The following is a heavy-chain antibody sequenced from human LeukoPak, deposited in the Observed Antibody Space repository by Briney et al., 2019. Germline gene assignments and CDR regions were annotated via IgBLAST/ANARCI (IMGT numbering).Heavy chain of an antibody. CDR3: ARDTHYYDSSGVDAFDI. CDR1: GGSISSYY. V-gene: IGHV4-59*01. D-gene: IGHD3-22*01. Sequence: SSETLSLTCTVSGGSISSYYWSWIRQPPGKGLEWIRYIYYSGSTNYNPSLKSRVTISVDTSKNQFSLKLSSVTAADTAVYYCARDTHYYDSSGVDAFDIWGQGTIVTVSS. J-gene: IGHJ3*02. CDR2: IYYSGST.